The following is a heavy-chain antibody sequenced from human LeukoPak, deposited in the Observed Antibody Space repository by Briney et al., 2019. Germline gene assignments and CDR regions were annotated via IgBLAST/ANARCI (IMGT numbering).Heavy chain of an antibody. CDR3: AREVGTPQAFDI. D-gene: IGHD1-26*01. J-gene: IGHJ3*02. V-gene: IGHV3-48*01. CDR1: RFTFSNYG. Sequence: GGSLRLSCAASRFTFSNYGVNWVRQAPGKGLEWVSYINSRSSTIYYADSVRGRFTISRDNAKNSLYLQTNSLKAEDTAIYYCAREVGTPQAFDIWGQGTMVTVSS. CDR2: INSRSSTI.